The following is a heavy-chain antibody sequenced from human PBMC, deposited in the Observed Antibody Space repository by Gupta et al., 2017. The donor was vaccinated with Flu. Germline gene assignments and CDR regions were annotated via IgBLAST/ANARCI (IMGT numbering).Heavy chain of an antibody. J-gene: IGHJ4*02. CDR3: TTEDYYGSGSYCLFDY. D-gene: IGHD3-10*01. V-gene: IGHV3-15*01. CDR2: IKSKTDGGTT. Sequence: RCGRQAPGKGLVWAGRIKSKTDGGTTDYAAPVKGRFTISRDDSKNTLYLQMNSLKTEDTAVYYCTTEDYYGSGSYCLFDYGGQGTLVAVSS.